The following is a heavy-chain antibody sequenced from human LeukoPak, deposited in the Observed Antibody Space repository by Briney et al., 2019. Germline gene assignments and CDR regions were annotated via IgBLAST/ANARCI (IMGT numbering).Heavy chain of an antibody. J-gene: IGHJ3*02. CDR2: ISAGSSYT. CDR1: GFTFSNYR. V-gene: IGHV3-21*01. D-gene: IGHD4-17*01. CDR3: ARVRVPATLGDFDM. Sequence: NPGGSLRLSCAASGFTFSNYRMCWVRQAPGKGLAWVSCISAGSSYTFYADSVKGRFTISRDNAKNSLYLQMNSLRAEDTAVYYCARVRVPATLGDFDMWGQGTMVTVSS.